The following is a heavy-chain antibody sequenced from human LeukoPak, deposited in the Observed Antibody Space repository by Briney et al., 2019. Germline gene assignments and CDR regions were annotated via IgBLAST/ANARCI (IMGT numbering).Heavy chain of an antibody. CDR3: ARGENDVAWYYY. CDR1: GGSICIYS. Sequence: PSETLSLTCIVSGGSICIYSWSCIRQPPGKGLEWSGYIYDTMSTKYNPSPKSRVTISTDTSKTHLSLKLSSVTTADTAVYYCARGENDVAWYYYWGQGRLVTVSS. D-gene: IGHD6-13*01. CDR2: IYDTMST. J-gene: IGHJ4*02. V-gene: IGHV4-59*01.